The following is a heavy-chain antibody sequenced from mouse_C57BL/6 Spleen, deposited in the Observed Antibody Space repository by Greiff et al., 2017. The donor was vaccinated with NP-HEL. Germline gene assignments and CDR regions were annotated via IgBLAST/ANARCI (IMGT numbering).Heavy chain of an antibody. D-gene: IGHD3-2*02. J-gene: IGHJ3*01. CDR1: GYAFSSYW. CDR2: IYPGDGDT. V-gene: IGHV1-80*01. CDR3: ARDDTAQATWFAY. Sequence: VQLVESGAELVKPGASVKISCKASGYAFSSYWMNWVKQRPGKGLEWIGQIYPGDGDTNYNGKFKGKATLTADKSSSTAYMQLSSLTSEDSAVYFCARDDTAQATWFAYWGQGTLVTVSA.